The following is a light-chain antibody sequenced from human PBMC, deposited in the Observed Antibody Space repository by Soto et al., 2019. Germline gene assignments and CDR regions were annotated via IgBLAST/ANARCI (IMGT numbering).Light chain of an antibody. CDR3: SSYTSSSTSYV. CDR2: EVS. V-gene: IGLV2-14*01. Sequence: QSALTQPASVSGSPGQSITISCTGTSSDVGGYNYVSWYQRHPGKAPKLMIYEVSNRPSGVSNRFSGSKSGNTASLTISGLQAEDEADYYCSSYTSSSTSYVFGTGTKVTVL. J-gene: IGLJ1*01. CDR1: SSDVGGYNY.